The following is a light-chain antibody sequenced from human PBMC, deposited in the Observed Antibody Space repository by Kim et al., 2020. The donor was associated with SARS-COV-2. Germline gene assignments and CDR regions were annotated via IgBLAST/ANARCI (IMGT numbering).Light chain of an antibody. V-gene: IGKV1-33*01. CDR2: DAS. Sequence: VSVGERVTITCQASQDIERYLNWFQQKPGKAPKLLIYDASNLEFGVPSRFSGSGSGTHFSFTITSLHPEDVATYYCQQSDKLPLTFGPGTKVDIK. CDR3: QQSDKLPLT. CDR1: QDIERY. J-gene: IGKJ3*01.